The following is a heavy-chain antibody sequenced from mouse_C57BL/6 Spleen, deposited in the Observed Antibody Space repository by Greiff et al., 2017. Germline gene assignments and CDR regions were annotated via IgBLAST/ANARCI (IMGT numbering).Heavy chain of an antibody. Sequence: QVQLQQSGPELVKPGASVKISCKASGYAFSSSWMNWVKQRPGKGLEWIGRIYPGDGDTNYNGKFKGKATLTADKSSSTAYMQLSSLTSEDSAVYFCASYAFFDCWGQGTTLTVSS. J-gene: IGHJ2*01. V-gene: IGHV1-82*01. CDR1: GYAFSSSW. D-gene: IGHD1-1*01. CDR3: ASYAFFDC. CDR2: IYPGDGDT.